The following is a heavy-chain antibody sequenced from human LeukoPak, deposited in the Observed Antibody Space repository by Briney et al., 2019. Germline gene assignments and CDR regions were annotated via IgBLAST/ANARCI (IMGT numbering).Heavy chain of an antibody. V-gene: IGHV4-59*01. CDR1: GGSISSYY. J-gene: IGHJ4*02. D-gene: IGHD6-13*01. CDR3: ARYSAAGTQDFDY. Sequence: PSETLSLTCTVSGGSISSYYWSWIRQPPGKGLEWIGYIYYSGSTNYNPSLKSRVTISVDTSKNQFSLKLSSVTAADTVVYYCARYSAAGTQDFDYWGQGTLVTVSS. CDR2: IYYSGST.